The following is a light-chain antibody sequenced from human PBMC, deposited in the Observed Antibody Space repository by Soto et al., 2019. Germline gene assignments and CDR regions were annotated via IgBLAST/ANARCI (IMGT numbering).Light chain of an antibody. CDR2: SAS. Sequence: RGMAQSPATLSVSPGERATLSCRASQSVSSNLAWYQQKLVQAPSLPVSSASTRATGIPARFSGSGSGTEFTLTISSRQSADFAVYYCHQHNTCWPITFGQGTRLEIK. V-gene: IGKV3D-15*01. CDR3: HQHNTCWPIT. J-gene: IGKJ5*01. CDR1: QSVSSN.